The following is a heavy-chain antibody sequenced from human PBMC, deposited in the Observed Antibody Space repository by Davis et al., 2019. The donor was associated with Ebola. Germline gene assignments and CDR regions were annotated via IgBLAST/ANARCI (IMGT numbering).Heavy chain of an antibody. J-gene: IGHJ4*02. CDR1: GYTFTGYY. CDR2: INPSGGST. CDR3: ARTPQAHCISTSCPNFDY. Sequence: AASVKVSCKASGYTFTGYYMHWVRQAPGQGLEWMGIINPSGGSTSYAQKFQGRVTMTRDTSTSTVYMELSSLRSEDTAVYYCARTPQAHCISTSCPNFDYWGQGTLVTVSS. V-gene: IGHV1-46*03. D-gene: IGHD2-2*01.